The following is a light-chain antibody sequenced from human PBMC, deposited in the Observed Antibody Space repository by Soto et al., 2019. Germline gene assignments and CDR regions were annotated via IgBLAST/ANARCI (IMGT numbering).Light chain of an antibody. CDR3: QQYNDWPPYT. Sequence: EVVMTQSPATLSVSPGERATLSCRASQSVGRNLAWYQQKPGQAPRLLIYAASTRATGIPATFSGSGSGTEFTLTISSLQSEDFAVYYCQQYNDWPPYTFGQGTKLEIK. CDR1: QSVGRN. CDR2: AAS. V-gene: IGKV3-15*01. J-gene: IGKJ2*01.